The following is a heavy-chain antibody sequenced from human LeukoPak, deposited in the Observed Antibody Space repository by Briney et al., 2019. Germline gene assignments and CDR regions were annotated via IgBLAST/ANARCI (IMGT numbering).Heavy chain of an antibody. J-gene: IGHJ4*02. Sequence: GGSLRLSCAASGFTFSSYSMSWVRQAPGKGLEWVSVIYSGGSTYYADSVKGRFTISRDNSKNTLYLQMNSLRAEDTAVYYCARALGQRLALAGYWGQGTLVTVSS. CDR1: GFTFSSYS. CDR3: ARALGQRLALAGY. CDR2: IYSGGST. V-gene: IGHV3-66*01. D-gene: IGHD6-19*01.